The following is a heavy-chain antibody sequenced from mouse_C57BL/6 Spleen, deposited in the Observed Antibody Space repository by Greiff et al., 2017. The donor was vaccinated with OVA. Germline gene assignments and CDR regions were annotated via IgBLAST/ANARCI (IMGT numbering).Heavy chain of an antibody. CDR1: GYAFSSSW. CDR2: IYPGDGDT. Sequence: QVQLQQSGPELVKPGASVKISCKASGYAFSSSWMNWVKQRPGKGLEWIGRIYPGDGDTNYNGKFKGKATLTADKSSSTAYMQLSSLTSEDSAVYFCVYSNHWYFDVWGTGTTVTVSS. D-gene: IGHD2-5*01. J-gene: IGHJ1*03. V-gene: IGHV1-82*01. CDR3: VYSNHWYFDV.